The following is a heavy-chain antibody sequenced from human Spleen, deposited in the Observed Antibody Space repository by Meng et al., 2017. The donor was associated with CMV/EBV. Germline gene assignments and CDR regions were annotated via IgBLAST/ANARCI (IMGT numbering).Heavy chain of an antibody. D-gene: IGHD3-16*01. CDR3: AKDLGVGWVSVTPDY. V-gene: IGHV3-48*04. CDR1: GFTFSSYS. CDR2: ISSSSSTI. Sequence: GESLISCAASGFTFSSYSMNWVRQAPGKGLEWVSYISSSSSTIYYADSVKGRFSISRDNSNNTLYLQMNRLQPEDTAVYYCAKDLGVGWVSVTPDYWGQGSLVTVSS. J-gene: IGHJ4*02.